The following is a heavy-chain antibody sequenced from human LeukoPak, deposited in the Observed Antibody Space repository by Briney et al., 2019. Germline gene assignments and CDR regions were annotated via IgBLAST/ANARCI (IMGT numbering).Heavy chain of an antibody. Sequence: GASVKVSCKASGYTFTGYYMHWVRQAPGQGLEWMGWINPNSGGTNYAQKFQGRVTMTKDTSTSTAYMELSRLRSDDTAVYYCARDVFYYGSGTQAPYWGQGTLVTVSS. J-gene: IGHJ4*02. CDR1: GYTFTGYY. V-gene: IGHV1-2*02. CDR3: ARDVFYYGSGTQAPY. D-gene: IGHD3-10*01. CDR2: INPNSGGT.